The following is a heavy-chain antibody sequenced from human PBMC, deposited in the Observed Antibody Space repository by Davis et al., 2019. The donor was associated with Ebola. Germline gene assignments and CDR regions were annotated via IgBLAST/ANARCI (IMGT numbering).Heavy chain of an antibody. CDR3: ATDRGYSYGYDY. CDR2: ISAYNGQV. D-gene: IGHD5-18*01. J-gene: IGHJ4*02. V-gene: IGHV1-18*04. CDR1: GYMFSGYG. Sequence: AASVKVSCKASGYMFSGYGMSWVRQAPGQGLEWIGWISAYNGQVNYAQKVRDRITMTTDTSANTAYMELRSLRSDDTAVYYCATDRGYSYGYDYWGQGTLVTVSS.